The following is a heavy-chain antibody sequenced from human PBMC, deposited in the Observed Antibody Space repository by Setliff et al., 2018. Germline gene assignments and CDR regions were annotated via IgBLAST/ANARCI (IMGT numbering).Heavy chain of an antibody. V-gene: IGHV4-34*01. D-gene: IGHD6-6*01. CDR1: GGTFSDYY. CDR2: INHRGST. CDR3: ARGRNIAARLLDS. Sequence: ETLSLTCAAYGGTFSDYYWTWIRQPPGKGLEWVGEINHRGSTTYNPSLKSRVTISVDTSKDQFSLKVISMTAADTAVYYCARGRNIAARLLDSWGQGTLVTVSS. J-gene: IGHJ4*02.